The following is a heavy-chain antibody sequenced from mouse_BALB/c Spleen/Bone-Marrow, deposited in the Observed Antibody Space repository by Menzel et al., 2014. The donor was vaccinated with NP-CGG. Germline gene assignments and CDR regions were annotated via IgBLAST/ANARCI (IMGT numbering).Heavy chain of an antibody. D-gene: IGHD2-13*01. V-gene: IGHV1S56*01. CDR2: IYPGNVNS. CDR1: GYTFTNYY. J-gene: IGHJ2*01. CDR3: AREADWNFDY. Sequence: VKLQESGPELVKPGASVRISCKASGYTFTNYYIHWVKQMPGQGLEWIGWIYPGNVNSKYNEKFKGKATLTADKSSSTAYMQLSSLTSEDSAVYFCAREADWNFDYWGRGTPLTVSS.